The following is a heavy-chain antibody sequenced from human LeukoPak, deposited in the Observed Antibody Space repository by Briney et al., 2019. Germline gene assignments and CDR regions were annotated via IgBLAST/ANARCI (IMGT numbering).Heavy chain of an antibody. CDR2: INNHDGNT. CDR1: GFTVSSNY. V-gene: IGHV3-53*01. CDR3: ARDYYDSGSYGGISFDY. Sequence: GGSLRLSCAASGFTVSSNYVTWVRQAPGKGLEWVSGINNHDGNTYNADSVKGRFFISRDDSKSTVYLQMNSLRAEDTAVYYCARDYYDSGSYGGISFDYWGQGTLVTVSS. D-gene: IGHD3-10*01. J-gene: IGHJ4*02.